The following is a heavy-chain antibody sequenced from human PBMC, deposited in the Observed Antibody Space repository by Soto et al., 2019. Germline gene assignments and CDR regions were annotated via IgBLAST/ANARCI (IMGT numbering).Heavy chain of an antibody. D-gene: IGHD3-16*01. CDR1: GFTFSRYW. Sequence: EVQLVESGGGLVLPGGSLRLSCAASGFTFSRYWMHWVRQAPGKGLVWVSRISSYGSDTHYADSVKGRFTISRDNAKNTLYLQMNRLRADDTAVYYCASNYAYAEGYYWYGIDVWGQGPTVTVSS. J-gene: IGHJ6*02. CDR2: ISSYGSDT. CDR3: ASNYAYAEGYYWYGIDV. V-gene: IGHV3-74*01.